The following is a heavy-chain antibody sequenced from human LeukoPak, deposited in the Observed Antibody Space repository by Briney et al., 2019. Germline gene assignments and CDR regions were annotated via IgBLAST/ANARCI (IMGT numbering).Heavy chain of an antibody. J-gene: IGHJ4*02. V-gene: IGHV3-43*02. D-gene: IGHD4-17*01. CDR1: GFTFGVYA. CDR2: ISGDGGST. CDR3: AKNPSGYGDYVDGYYFDY. Sequence: GGSLRLSCAASGFTFGVYAMHWVRQAPGKGLEWVSLISGDGGSTYYADSVKGRFTISRDNSKNSLYLQMNSLRTEDTALYYCAKNPSGYGDYVDGYYFDYWGQGTLVTVSS.